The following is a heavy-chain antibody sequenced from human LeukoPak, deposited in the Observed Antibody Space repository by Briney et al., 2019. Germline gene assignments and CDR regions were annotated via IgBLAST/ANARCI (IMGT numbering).Heavy chain of an antibody. CDR3: ARGLITVYSFYMDV. CDR2: INHSGRN. Sequence: SETLSLTCAVYGGSFSGYYWSWIRQPPGKGLEWIGEINHSGRNNYNPSLKSRVTISVDTSNNQFSLKLSSVTAADTAVYYCARGLITVYSFYMDVGGKGTTVTVS. CDR1: GGSFSGYY. D-gene: IGHD1-20*01. J-gene: IGHJ6*03. V-gene: IGHV4-34*01.